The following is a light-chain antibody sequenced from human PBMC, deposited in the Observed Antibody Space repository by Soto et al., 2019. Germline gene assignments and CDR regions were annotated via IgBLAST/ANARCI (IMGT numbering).Light chain of an antibody. J-gene: IGLJ1*01. CDR3: LLSYSGARPAGV. Sequence: QSVVTQEPSLTVSPGGTVTLTCGSSTGAVTSGHYPYWFQQKPGQAPRTLIYDTSNKHSWTPARFSGSLLGGKAALTLSGAQPEDEAEYYCLLSYSGARPAGVFGTGTKLTVL. V-gene: IGLV7-46*01. CDR2: DTS. CDR1: TGAVTSGHY.